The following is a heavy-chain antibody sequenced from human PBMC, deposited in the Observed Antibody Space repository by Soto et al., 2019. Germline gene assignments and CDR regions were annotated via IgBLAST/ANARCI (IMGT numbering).Heavy chain of an antibody. J-gene: IGHJ2*01. V-gene: IGHV5-10-1*01. CDR3: ARQGLEPYYWYFDL. D-gene: IGHD1-1*01. Sequence: PXESLKISCKGSGYSFTSYWISWVRQMPGKGLEWMGRIDPSDSYTNYSPSFQGHVTISADKSISTAYLQWSSLKASDTAMYYCARQGLEPYYWYFDLWGRGSLVTVSS. CDR2: IDPSDSYT. CDR1: GYSFTSYW.